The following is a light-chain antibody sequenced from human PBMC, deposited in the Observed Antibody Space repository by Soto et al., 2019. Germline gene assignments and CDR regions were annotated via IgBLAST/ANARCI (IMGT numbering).Light chain of an antibody. Sequence: VVMTQSPATLSVSPGERATLSFRAIQSVSSNLAWYQQKPGQTPRLLIYGASTRATGVPARFSGSASGTEFTLTITSLQSEDFAVYYCQHYANWPLTFGGGTKVDIK. V-gene: IGKV3-15*01. CDR2: GAS. J-gene: IGKJ4*01. CDR3: QHYANWPLT. CDR1: QSVSSN.